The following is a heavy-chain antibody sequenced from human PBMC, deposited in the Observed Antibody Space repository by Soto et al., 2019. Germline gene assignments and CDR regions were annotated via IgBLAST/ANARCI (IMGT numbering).Heavy chain of an antibody. CDR2: IIPIFGTA. J-gene: IGHJ5*02. D-gene: IGHD2-2*01. CDR1: GGTFSSYA. Sequence: QVQLVQSGAEVKKPGSSVKVSCKASGGTFSSYAISWVRQAPGQGLEWMGGIIPIFGTANYAQKFQGRVTITADASTSTAHMELSSLRSEDTAVYYCARNYCSSTSYHRGDGWFDPCGQGTLVTVSS. V-gene: IGHV1-69*01. CDR3: ARNYCSSTSYHRGDGWFDP.